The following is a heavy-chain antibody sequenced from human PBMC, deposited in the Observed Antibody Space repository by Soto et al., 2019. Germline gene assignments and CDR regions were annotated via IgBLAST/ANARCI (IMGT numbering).Heavy chain of an antibody. D-gene: IGHD1-7*01. CDR3: ARDENWNYPHYGMDV. V-gene: IGHV1-69*01. J-gene: IGHJ6*02. CDR2: IIPIFGTA. Sequence: SVKVSCRASGGTFSSYAISWVRQAPVQGLEWMGGIIPIFGTASYAQKFQGRVTITADESTSTAYMELSSLRSEDTAVYYCARDENWNYPHYGMDVWGQGTTVTVSS. CDR1: GGTFSSYA.